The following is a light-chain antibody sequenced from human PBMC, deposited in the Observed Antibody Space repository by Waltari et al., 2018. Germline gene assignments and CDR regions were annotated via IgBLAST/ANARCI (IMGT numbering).Light chain of an antibody. Sequence: SYVLTQPPSASVAPGKTARISCGADNLGSESVPWYQQKPGQAPVLVMYYDTNRPSGIPERFSGSNSGNTATLTISRVEAGDEADYYCQVWDSGANQYVFGTGTKVTVL. V-gene: IGLV3-21*01. J-gene: IGLJ1*01. CDR1: NLGSES. CDR2: YDT. CDR3: QVWDSGANQYV.